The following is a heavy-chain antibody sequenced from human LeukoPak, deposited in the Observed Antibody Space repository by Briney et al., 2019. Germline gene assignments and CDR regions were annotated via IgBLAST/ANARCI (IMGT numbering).Heavy chain of an antibody. J-gene: IGHJ4*02. D-gene: IGHD3-22*01. CDR2: VYSSGVG. Sequence: KPSETPSLTCTVSGGSITGYYWNWIRQPAGQGLEWLGRVYSSGVGNYNPSLTSRVTMSVDTSKNQFSLKLTSLTAADTAVYYCAREEFLHEIDSSGYFVYWGQGTLVTVSS. CDR3: AREEFLHEIDSSGYFVY. CDR1: GGSITGYY. V-gene: IGHV4-4*07.